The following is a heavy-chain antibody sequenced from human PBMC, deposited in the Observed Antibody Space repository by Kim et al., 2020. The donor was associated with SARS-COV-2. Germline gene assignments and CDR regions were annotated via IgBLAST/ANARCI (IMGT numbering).Heavy chain of an antibody. CDR3: ARVVVIVVVPAAIRHYYYYGMDV. D-gene: IGHD2-2*02. J-gene: IGHJ6*02. CDR2: TYYRSKWYN. CDR1: GDSVSSNSAA. V-gene: IGHV6-1*01. Sequence: SQTLSLTCAISGDSVSSNSAAWNWIRQSPSRGLEWLGRTYYRSKWYNDYAVSVKSRITINPDTSKNQFSLQLNSVTPEDTAVYYCARVVVIVVVPAAIRHYYYYGMDVWGQGTTVTVSS.